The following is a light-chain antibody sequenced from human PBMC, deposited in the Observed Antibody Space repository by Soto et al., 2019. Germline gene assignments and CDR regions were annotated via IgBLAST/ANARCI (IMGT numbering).Light chain of an antibody. CDR1: SSDVGGYNY. CDR3: ISYAGSNNVI. Sequence: QSVLTQPPSASGSPGQSVTISCTGTSSDVGGYNYVSWYQQHPGKAPKLMIYEVSERPSGVPDRFSGSKSGNTASLTVSGLQAEDEADYYCISYAGSNNVIFGGGTKLTVL. V-gene: IGLV2-8*01. J-gene: IGLJ2*01. CDR2: EVS.